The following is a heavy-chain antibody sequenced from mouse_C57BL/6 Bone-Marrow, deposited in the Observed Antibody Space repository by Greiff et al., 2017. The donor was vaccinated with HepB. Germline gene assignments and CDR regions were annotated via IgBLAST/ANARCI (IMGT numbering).Heavy chain of an antibody. Sequence: EVKVVESGGGLVQSGRSLRLSCATSGFTFSDFYMEWVRQAPGKGLEWIAASRNKANDYTTEYSASVKGRFIVSRDTSQSILYLQMNALRAEDTAIYYCARDGDDGYYVYYAMDYWGQGTSVTVSS. V-gene: IGHV7-1*01. CDR1: GFTFSDFY. CDR2: SRNKANDYTT. J-gene: IGHJ4*01. D-gene: IGHD2-3*01. CDR3: ARDGDDGYYVYYAMDY.